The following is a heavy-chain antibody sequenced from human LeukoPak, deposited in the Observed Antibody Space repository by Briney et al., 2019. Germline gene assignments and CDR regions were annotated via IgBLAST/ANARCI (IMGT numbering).Heavy chain of an antibody. CDR2: IWYDGSNK. CDR3: ASASYCKGGSCYSVH. J-gene: IGHJ4*02. D-gene: IGHD2-15*01. CDR1: GFTFSDYA. V-gene: IGHV3-33*08. Sequence: GGSLRLSCAASGFTFSDYAIHWVRQAPGKGLEWVAVIWYDGSNKYYADSVKGRFTISRDNSKNTLYLQMNSLRAEDTAVYYCASASYCKGGSCYSVHWGQGTLVTVSS.